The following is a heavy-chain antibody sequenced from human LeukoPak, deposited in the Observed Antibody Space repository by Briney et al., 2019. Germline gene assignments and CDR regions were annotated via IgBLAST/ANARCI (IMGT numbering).Heavy chain of an antibody. D-gene: IGHD3-22*01. Sequence: GGSLRLSCAASGFTVSSIHMVWVREAPGKGLEWVSVTYTGGNSYYADSVKGRFIISRDISKNTLYLQMNSLRAEDSALYYCARGGRGSAAVVAPRSFDIWGQGTMVTVSS. CDR3: ARGGRGSAAVVAPRSFDI. CDR1: GFTVSSIH. J-gene: IGHJ3*02. V-gene: IGHV3-53*01. CDR2: TYTGGNS.